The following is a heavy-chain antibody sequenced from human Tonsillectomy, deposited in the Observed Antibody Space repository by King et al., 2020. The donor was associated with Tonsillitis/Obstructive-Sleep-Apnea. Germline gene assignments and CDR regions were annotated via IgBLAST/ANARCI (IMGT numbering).Heavy chain of an antibody. D-gene: IGHD1-26*01. CDR1: GFTFSSYA. V-gene: IGHV3-30*04. J-gene: IGHJ3*02. CDR2: VSYDGGNK. CDR3: ARYRLVGATVDFEFDI. Sequence: VQLVESGGGVVQPGRSLRLSCAASGFTFSSYAMHWVRQAPGKGLEWVAVVSYDGGNKYYADYVKGRFTISRDNSRNTVYLEINSLRREDTAVDYCARYRLVGATVDFEFDIWGQGPMVTVSS.